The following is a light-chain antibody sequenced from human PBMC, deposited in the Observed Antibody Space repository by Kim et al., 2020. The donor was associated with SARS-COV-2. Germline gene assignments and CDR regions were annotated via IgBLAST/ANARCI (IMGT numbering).Light chain of an antibody. J-gene: IGKJ2*01. Sequence: RATINCKSSQSFLYSSNNNNYLAWYQQKPGQPPKLLIYWASTRESGVPDRFSGSGSGTDFTLTISSLQAEDVAVYYCQQYYGTPYTFGQGTKLEI. CDR1: QSFLYSSNNNNY. V-gene: IGKV4-1*01. CDR2: WAS. CDR3: QQYYGTPYT.